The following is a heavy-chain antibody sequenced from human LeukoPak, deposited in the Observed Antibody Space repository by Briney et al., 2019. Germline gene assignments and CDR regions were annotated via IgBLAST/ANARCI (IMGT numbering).Heavy chain of an antibody. Sequence: GGPLRLSCATPGFPFNNHAMSWVRQPPGMGRNWVSAISSSGGSAYYADSVKGRFTISRDNSKNTLFLQMNSLRTEDTAVYHCARRSPSSLGGRAIDYWGQGTLVTVSS. J-gene: IGHJ4*02. V-gene: IGHV3-23*01. CDR3: ARRSPSSLGGRAIDY. D-gene: IGHD2-15*01. CDR1: GFPFNNHA. CDR2: ISSSGGSA.